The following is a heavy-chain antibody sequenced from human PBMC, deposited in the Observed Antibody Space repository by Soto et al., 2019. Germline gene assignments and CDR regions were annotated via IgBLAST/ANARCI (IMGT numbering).Heavy chain of an antibody. Sequence: EVQLLESGGGLVQPGGSLRLSCAASGFTFSSYAMSWVRQAPGKGLEWVSAISGSGGSTYYADSVKGRFTISRDNSKNTLYLQMNSLRAVDTAVYYCAKGWSLQRFLEWFDPWGQGTLVTVSS. CDR3: AKGWSLQRFLEWFDP. V-gene: IGHV3-23*01. CDR1: GFTFSSYA. J-gene: IGHJ5*02. D-gene: IGHD3-3*01. CDR2: ISGSGGST.